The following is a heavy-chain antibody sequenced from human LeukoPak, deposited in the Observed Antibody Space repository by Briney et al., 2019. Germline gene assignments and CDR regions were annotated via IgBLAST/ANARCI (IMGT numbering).Heavy chain of an antibody. J-gene: IGHJ4*02. V-gene: IGHV3-48*03. CDR1: GFTFSSYE. D-gene: IGHD1-26*01. CDR2: ISSSGSTI. CDR3: ARASRSYNPFDY. Sequence: GGSLRLSCAASGFTFSSYEMNWVRQAPEMGLEWLSYISSSGSTIYYADSVKGRFTISRDNAKNSLYLQMNSLRAEDTALYYCARASRSYNPFDYWGQGTLVTVSS.